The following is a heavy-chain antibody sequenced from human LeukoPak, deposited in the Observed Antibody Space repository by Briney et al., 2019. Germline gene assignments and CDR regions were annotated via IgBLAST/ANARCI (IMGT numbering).Heavy chain of an antibody. D-gene: IGHD6-19*01. J-gene: IGHJ4*02. Sequence: ASVKVSCKASGYTFTSYAMHWVRQAPGQRLEWMGCINAGNGNTKYSQKFQGRVTITRDTSASTAYMELSSLRSEDTAVYYCARDSPGQWLVSGPDYWGQGTLVSVSS. CDR1: GYTFTSYA. CDR3: ARDSPGQWLVSGPDY. CDR2: INAGNGNT. V-gene: IGHV1-3*01.